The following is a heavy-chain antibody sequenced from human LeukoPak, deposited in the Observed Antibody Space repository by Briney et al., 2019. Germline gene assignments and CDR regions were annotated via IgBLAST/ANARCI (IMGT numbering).Heavy chain of an antibody. V-gene: IGHV3-7*01. Sequence: GGSLRLSCAASGFTFSSYWMSWVRQAPGKGLEWVANIKQDGSEKYYADSVKGRFTISRDNAKNSLYLQMNSLRAEDTAVYYCAKDFLPGLSGYPDYWGQGTLVTVSS. CDR1: GFTFSSYW. CDR3: AKDFLPGLSGYPDY. CDR2: IKQDGSEK. J-gene: IGHJ4*02. D-gene: IGHD3-22*01.